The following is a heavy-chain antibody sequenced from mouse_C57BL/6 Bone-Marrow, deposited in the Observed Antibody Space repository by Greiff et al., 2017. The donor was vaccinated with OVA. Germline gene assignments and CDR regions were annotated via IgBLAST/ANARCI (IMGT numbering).Heavy chain of an antibody. Sequence: DVQLQESGGGLVQPGGSLSLSCAASGFTFTDYYMSWVRQPPGKALEWLGFIRNKANGYTTEYSAAVKGRFTISRDNSQSILDLQMNALRAEDSATYYCARYNWFYYYDYWGQGTTLTVSA. D-gene: IGHD2-2*01. CDR3: ARYNWFYYYDY. CDR1: GFTFTDYY. V-gene: IGHV7-3*01. J-gene: IGHJ2*01. CDR2: IRNKANGYTT.